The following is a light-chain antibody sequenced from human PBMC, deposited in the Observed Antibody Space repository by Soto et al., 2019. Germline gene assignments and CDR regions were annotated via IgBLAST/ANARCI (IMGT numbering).Light chain of an antibody. CDR1: QTVGSRY. V-gene: IGKV3-20*01. J-gene: IGKJ2*01. Sequence: EIVLTQSPGTLSLSPGERATLSCRASQTVGSRYLAWYQQKPGQAPRLLIYGTSSRATGIPDRFSGSGSGTDFTLTISRLEPEDSAVYYCQQYGSSPPYTFGQGTKLEIK. CDR2: GTS. CDR3: QQYGSSPPYT.